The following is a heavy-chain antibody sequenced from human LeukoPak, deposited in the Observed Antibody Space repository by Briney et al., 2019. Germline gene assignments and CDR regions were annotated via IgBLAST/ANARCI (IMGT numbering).Heavy chain of an antibody. J-gene: IGHJ6*03. D-gene: IGHD2-2*01. CDR2: INQDGSEK. CDR1: GFTFSSYW. Sequence: GGSLRLSCAASGFTFSSYWMSWVRQAPGQGLEWVANINQDGSEKYYVDSVKGRFTISRDNAKNSLYLQINSLRAEDTAVYYCARSSLGYCSSPNCADAGSFYYYYMDVWGKGTTVTVSS. V-gene: IGHV3-7*01. CDR3: ARSSLGYCSSPNCADAGSFYYYYMDV.